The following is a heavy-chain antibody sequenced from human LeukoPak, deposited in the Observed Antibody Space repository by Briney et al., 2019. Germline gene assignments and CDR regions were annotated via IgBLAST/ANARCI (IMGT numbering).Heavy chain of an antibody. CDR1: GFTFSSYA. V-gene: IGHV3-23*01. J-gene: IGHJ1*01. Sequence: GGSLRLSCAASGFTFSSYARSWVRQAPGKGLEWVSVISGSGGSTNYAASVKGRFTISRDNSKNTLYVEMKSLRAEDTAVYYCAKGGDYCESSGNNLEYFQHWGQGTLVTVSS. CDR3: AKGGDYCESSGNNLEYFQH. D-gene: IGHD3-22*01. CDR2: ISGSGGST.